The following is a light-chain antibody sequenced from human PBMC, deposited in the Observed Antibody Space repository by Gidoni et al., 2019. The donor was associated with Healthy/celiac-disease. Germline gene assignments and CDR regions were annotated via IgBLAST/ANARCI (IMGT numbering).Light chain of an antibody. CDR3: MQALQTPWT. CDR2: LGS. V-gene: IGKV2-28*01. CDR1: QSLLHSNGYNY. Sequence: DIVMTQSPLSLPVTPGEPAFISCRSSQSLLHSNGYNYLDWYLQKPGQSPQLLIYLGSNRASGVPDRLSGSRSCTDFTLKISRVEAEDVGVYYCMQALQTPWTFGQGTKVEIK. J-gene: IGKJ1*01.